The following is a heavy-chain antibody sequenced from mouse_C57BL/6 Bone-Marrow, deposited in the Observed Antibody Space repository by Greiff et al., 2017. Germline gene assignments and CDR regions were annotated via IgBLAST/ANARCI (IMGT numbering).Heavy chain of an antibody. CDR2: LDPENGDT. Sequence: EVKVEESGAELVRPGASVKLSCTASGFNIKDDYMHWVKQRPEQGLEWIGWLDPENGDTEYASKFQGKATITADTSSNTAYLQLRSLTSEDTAVYYCTTAITTVVADYWGQGTTLTVSS. J-gene: IGHJ2*01. D-gene: IGHD1-1*01. CDR1: GFNIKDDY. V-gene: IGHV14-4*01. CDR3: TTAITTVVADY.